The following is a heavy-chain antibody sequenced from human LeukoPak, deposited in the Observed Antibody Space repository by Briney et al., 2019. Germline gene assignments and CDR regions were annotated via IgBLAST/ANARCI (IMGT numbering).Heavy chain of an antibody. CDR1: GFSFNSYG. V-gene: IGHV3-30*02. CDR3: AKAGIVGTTVMSYDT. J-gene: IGHJ5*02. Sequence: GGSLRLSCAASGFSFNSYGMHWARQAPGKGLEWVAFIRYDGSDKYYAESVEGRFTISRDNSKNTLYLQMNSLRPEDTALYYCAKAGIVGTTVMSYDTWGQGTLVTVSS. D-gene: IGHD1-26*01. CDR2: IRYDGSDK.